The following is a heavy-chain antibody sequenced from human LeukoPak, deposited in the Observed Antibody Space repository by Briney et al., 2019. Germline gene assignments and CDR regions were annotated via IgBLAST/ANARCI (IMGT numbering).Heavy chain of an antibody. V-gene: IGHV3-23*01. D-gene: IGHD4-23*01. J-gene: IGHJ6*02. CDR3: TTDPGGPYYYYGMDV. Sequence: GGSLRLSCAASGFTFSSYAMSWVRQAPGKGLEWVSAISGSGGSTYYADSVKGRFTISRDNSKNTLYLQMNSLKTEDTAVYYCTTDPGGPYYYYGMDVWGQGTTVTVSS. CDR2: ISGSGGST. CDR1: GFTFSSYA.